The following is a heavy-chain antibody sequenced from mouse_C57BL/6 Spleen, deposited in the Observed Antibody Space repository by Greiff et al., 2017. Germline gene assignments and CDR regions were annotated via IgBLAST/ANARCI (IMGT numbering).Heavy chain of an antibody. J-gene: IGHJ2*01. V-gene: IGHV5-9*01. CDR1: GFTFSSYT. CDR2: ISGGGGNT. D-gene: IGHD2-4*01. Sequence: DVKLVESGGGLVKPGGSLKLSCAASGFTFSSYTMSWVRQTPEKRLEWVATISGGGGNTYYPDSVKGRFTISRDNAKNTLYLQMSSLRSEDTALYYCARQEDDYDVFDYWGQGTTLTVSS. CDR3: ARQEDDYDVFDY.